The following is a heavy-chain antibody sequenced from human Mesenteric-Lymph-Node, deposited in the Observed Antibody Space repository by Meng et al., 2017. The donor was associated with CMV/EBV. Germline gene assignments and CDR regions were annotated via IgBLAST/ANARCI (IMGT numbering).Heavy chain of an antibody. CDR2: INPNSGGT. Sequence: ASVKVSCKASGYTFTGYYMHWVRQAPGQGLEWMGWINPNSGGTNYAQKFQGRVTMTRDTSTSTVYMELSSLRSEDTAVYYCARTSSSGSYYNRRPPTRLYYFDYWGQGTLVTVSS. V-gene: IGHV1-2*02. J-gene: IGHJ4*02. D-gene: IGHD3-10*01. CDR3: ARTSSSGSYYNRRPPTRLYYFDY. CDR1: GYTFTGYY.